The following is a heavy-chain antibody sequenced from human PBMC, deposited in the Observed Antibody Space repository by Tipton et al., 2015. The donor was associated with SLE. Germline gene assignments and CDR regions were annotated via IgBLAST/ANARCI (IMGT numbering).Heavy chain of an antibody. D-gene: IGHD3-22*01. V-gene: IGHV4-61*09. CDR2: ISSRGNT. J-gene: IGHJ3*02. CDR3: AREVDYYDSSYSRGAIDI. Sequence: TLSLTCTVSGGSINSGTYYWSWIRQPAGKGLEWIGHISSRGNTNYNPSLKSRVTISADTSKNQLSLKLSSVTAADTAAYFCAREVDYYDSSYSRGAIDIWGQGTLVTVSS. CDR1: GGSINSGTYY.